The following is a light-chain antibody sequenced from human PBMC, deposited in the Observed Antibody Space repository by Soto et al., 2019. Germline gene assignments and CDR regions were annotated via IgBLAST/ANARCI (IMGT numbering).Light chain of an antibody. J-gene: IGLJ3*02. Sequence: QSVLTQPPSASGTPGQRVTISCSGSSSNIESNYVYWYQQLPGAAPKLLIYRNNQRPSGVPDRFSGSKSGTSASLAISGLRSEDEADYYCVAWDDSLSGRVFGGGTKVTVL. CDR2: RNN. V-gene: IGLV1-47*01. CDR1: SSNIESNY. CDR3: VAWDDSLSGRV.